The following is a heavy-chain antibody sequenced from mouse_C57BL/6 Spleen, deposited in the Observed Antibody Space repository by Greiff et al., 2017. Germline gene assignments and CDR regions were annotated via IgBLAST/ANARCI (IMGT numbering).Heavy chain of an antibody. CDR1: GFNIKDYY. Sequence: EVKLQESGAELVKPGASVKLSCTASGFNIKDYYMHWVKQRTEQGLEWIGRIDPEDGETKYAPKFQGKATITADTSSNTAYLQLSSLTSEDTAVYYCARDHDYDAVYAMDYWGQGTSVTVSS. J-gene: IGHJ4*01. CDR3: ARDHDYDAVYAMDY. D-gene: IGHD2-4*01. CDR2: IDPEDGET. V-gene: IGHV14-2*01.